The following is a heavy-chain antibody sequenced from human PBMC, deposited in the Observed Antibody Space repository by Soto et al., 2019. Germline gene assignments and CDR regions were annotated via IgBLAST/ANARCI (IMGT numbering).Heavy chain of an antibody. CDR3: ARGGGDYGDYNGWFDP. CDR1: GFTFSSYA. J-gene: IGHJ5*02. CDR2: ISYDGSNK. D-gene: IGHD4-17*01. Sequence: QVQLVESGGGVVQPGRSLRLSCAASGFTFSSYARHWVRQAPGKGLEWVAVISYDGSNKYYADSVKGRFTISRDNSKNTLYLQMNSLRAEDTAVYYCARGGGDYGDYNGWFDPWGQGTLVTVSS. V-gene: IGHV3-30-3*01.